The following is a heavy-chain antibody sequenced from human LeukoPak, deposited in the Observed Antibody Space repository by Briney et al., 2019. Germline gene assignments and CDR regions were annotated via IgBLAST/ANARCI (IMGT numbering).Heavy chain of an antibody. V-gene: IGHV3-7*01. CDR3: ARADLDSSGYYYNHYYYYMDV. D-gene: IGHD3-22*01. CDR2: IKQDGSEK. CDR1: GFTFSSYW. J-gene: IGHJ6*03. Sequence: GGSLRLSCAASGFTFSSYWMSWVRQAPRKGLEWVANIKQDGSEKYYVDSVKGRFTISRDNAKNSLYLQMNSLRAEDTAVYYCARADLDSSGYYYNHYYYYMDVWGKGTTVTVSS.